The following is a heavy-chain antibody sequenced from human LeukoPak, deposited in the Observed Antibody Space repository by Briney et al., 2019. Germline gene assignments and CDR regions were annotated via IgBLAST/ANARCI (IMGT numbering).Heavy chain of an antibody. CDR3: ARRGYSYGYSSYYYYGMDV. J-gene: IGHJ6*02. CDR1: GGSFSGYY. Sequence: SETLSLTCAVYGGSFSGYYWSWIRQPPGKGLEWIGEINHSGSTNYNPPLKSRVTISVDTSKNQFSLKLSSVTAADTAVYYCARRGYSYGYSSYYYYGMDVWGQGTTVTVSS. V-gene: IGHV4-34*01. D-gene: IGHD5-18*01. CDR2: INHSGST.